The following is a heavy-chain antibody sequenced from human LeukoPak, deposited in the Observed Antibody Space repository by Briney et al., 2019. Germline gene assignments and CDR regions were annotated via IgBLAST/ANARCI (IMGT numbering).Heavy chain of an antibody. V-gene: IGHV3-30*18. D-gene: IGHD6-19*01. CDR3: AKRRWLGGIGVADPFDY. J-gene: IGHJ4*02. CDR2: ISYDGRDK. CDR1: GFTFSSYG. Sequence: GRSLRLSCAASGFTFSSYGMHWVRQAPGKGLEWVALISYDGRDKYYADSVKGRFTISRDNAKNTLYLQMNSLRADDTAVYYCAKRRWLGGIGVADPFDYWGQGTLVTVSS.